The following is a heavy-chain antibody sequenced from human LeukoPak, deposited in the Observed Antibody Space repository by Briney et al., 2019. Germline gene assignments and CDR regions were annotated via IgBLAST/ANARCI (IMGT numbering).Heavy chain of an antibody. CDR2: ILGSGSRT. J-gene: IGHJ4*02. Sequence: GGSLRLSCEASGFTFRSYAMSWVRQAPGKGLEWVSGILGSGSRTYYADSVKGRFTISRDNSISTLYLQMNSLRSEDTAVYYCAKDSRPGDGLWDFGSWGQGALVTVSS. CDR3: AKDSRPGDGLWDFGS. D-gene: IGHD3-16*01. CDR1: GFTFRSYA. V-gene: IGHV3-23*01.